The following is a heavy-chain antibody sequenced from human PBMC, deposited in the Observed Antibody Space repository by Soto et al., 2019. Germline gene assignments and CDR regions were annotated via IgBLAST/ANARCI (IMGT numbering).Heavy chain of an antibody. CDR3: ARTQGSHDAFHF. D-gene: IGHD3-10*01. CDR2: IGTAGDT. CDR1: GFTFSSYD. V-gene: IGHV3-13*01. Sequence: GGSLRLSCAASGFTFSSYDMHWVRQATGKGLEWVSAIGTAGDTYYPGSVKGRFTISRENAKNSLYLQMNSLRAGDTAVYYCARTQGSHDAFHFCCQGTLVTVSS. J-gene: IGHJ3*01.